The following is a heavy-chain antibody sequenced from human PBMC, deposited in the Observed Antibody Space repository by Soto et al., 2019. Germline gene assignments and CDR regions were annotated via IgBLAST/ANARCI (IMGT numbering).Heavy chain of an antibody. V-gene: IGHV4-59*01. CDR1: GGSISSYY. Sequence: PSETLALTCTVSGGSISSYYWSWIRQPPWKGLEWIGYIYYSGSTNYNPSLKSRVTISVDTAKNHFSLKLSSLTAADTAVYYCARVNPFYSHVMDVWGQGTTVTVSS. CDR2: IYYSGST. D-gene: IGHD2-21*01. J-gene: IGHJ6*02. CDR3: ARVNPFYSHVMDV.